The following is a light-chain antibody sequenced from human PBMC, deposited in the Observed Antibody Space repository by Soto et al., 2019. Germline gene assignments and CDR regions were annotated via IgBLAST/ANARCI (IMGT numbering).Light chain of an antibody. J-gene: IGKJ4*01. V-gene: IGKV3-11*01. CDR1: QSVSSY. CDR3: QQRSNWLT. CDR2: DAS. Sequence: EIVLTQSAATLSSSPEERATLSCRASQSVSSYLAWYQQKPGQAPRLLIYDASNKATGIPARFSASGCGTDLTLTSSSLGPEEFAVYYCQQRSNWLTFGGGTKVEIK.